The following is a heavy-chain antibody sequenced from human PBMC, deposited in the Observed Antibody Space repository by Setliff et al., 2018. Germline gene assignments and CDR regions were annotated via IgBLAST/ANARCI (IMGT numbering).Heavy chain of an antibody. D-gene: IGHD6-13*01. V-gene: IGHV3-23*01. CDR3: VKDVVGYSSTWPRRDYFDC. CDR1: GFTFNTYA. J-gene: IGHJ4*02. Sequence: GGSLRLSCAASGFTFNTYAMSWVRQPPGKGLEWVSSISDTALGIYYADSVRGRFTISRDDSKKILYLQMDSLRAEDTAIYYCVKDVVGYSSTWPRRDYFDCWGQGTPVTVSS. CDR2: ISDTALGI.